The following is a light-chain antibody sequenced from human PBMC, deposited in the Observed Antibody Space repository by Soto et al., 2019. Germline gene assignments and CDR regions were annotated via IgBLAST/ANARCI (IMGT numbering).Light chain of an antibody. Sequence: DLQITQSPSTLSASVGDRVTITCRASQNINRWLAWYQQKPGTAPKLLIYDASNLESGVPSRFSGGGSGTEFTLTISXLQTAEFATYYCQQYDTYWTFGQGTKVDTK. V-gene: IGKV1-5*01. CDR1: QNINRW. J-gene: IGKJ1*01. CDR3: QQYDTYWT. CDR2: DAS.